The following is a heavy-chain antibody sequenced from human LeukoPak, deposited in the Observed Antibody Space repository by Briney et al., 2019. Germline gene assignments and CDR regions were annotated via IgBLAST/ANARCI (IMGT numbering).Heavy chain of an antibody. Sequence: PGGSLRLSCAASGFTFSSYAMSWVRQAPGKGLEWVSAISGSGGSTYYADSVKGRYTISRDNSKNTLYLQMNSLRAEDTAVYYCASDSSGYIPFDYWGQGTLVTVSP. CDR3: ASDSSGYIPFDY. D-gene: IGHD3-22*01. J-gene: IGHJ4*02. V-gene: IGHV3-23*01. CDR2: ISGSGGST. CDR1: GFTFSSYA.